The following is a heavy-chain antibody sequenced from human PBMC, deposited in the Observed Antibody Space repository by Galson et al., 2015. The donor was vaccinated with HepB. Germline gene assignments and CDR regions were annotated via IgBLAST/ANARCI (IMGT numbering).Heavy chain of an antibody. V-gene: IGHV3-74*01. CDR1: GFSFSSFW. J-gene: IGHJ6*02. CDR3: ARGASYYDWTGYPDEKYCGMDV. CDR2: IGRGGNTR. D-gene: IGHD3/OR15-3a*01. Sequence: SLRLSCATSGFSFSSFWMNWVRQVPGKGLLWVSRIGRGGNTRNYGDSVEGRFTISRDNANNALYLEMNSLRAEDTAVYYCARGASYYDWTGYPDEKYCGMDVWGQGTTVIVSS.